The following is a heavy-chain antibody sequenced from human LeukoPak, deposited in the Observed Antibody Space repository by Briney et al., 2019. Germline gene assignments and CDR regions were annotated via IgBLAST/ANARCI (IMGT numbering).Heavy chain of an antibody. J-gene: IGHJ3*01. D-gene: IGHD4-17*01. CDR3: GQDPNGNYIGAFDF. Sequence: GGSLRLSCAASGLIFHNYALVWIRRAPGKGPEWVSAILGGGGTFYADAVKGRFTISRDNSKNTLYLQMNSLRAEDTATYYCGQDPNGNYIGAFDFWGRGTMVTVSS. V-gene: IGHV3-23*01. CDR2: ILGGGGT. CDR1: GLIFHNYA.